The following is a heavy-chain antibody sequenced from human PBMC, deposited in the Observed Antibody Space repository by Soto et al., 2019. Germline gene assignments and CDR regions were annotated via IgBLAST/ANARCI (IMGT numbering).Heavy chain of an antibody. CDR1: GGSISSGGYS. CDR2: IYHSGST. J-gene: IGHJ4*02. CDR3: AAGVLLKRYY. Sequence: QLQLQESGSGLVKPSQTLSLTCAVSGGSISSGGYSWSWIRQPPGKGLEWIGYIYHSGSTYYNPSLESRVTISVDRSKTQFTLNLSSVSVADMVMYYFAAGVLLKRYYWGQVTLVTVSS. D-gene: IGHD3-16*01. V-gene: IGHV4-30-2*01.